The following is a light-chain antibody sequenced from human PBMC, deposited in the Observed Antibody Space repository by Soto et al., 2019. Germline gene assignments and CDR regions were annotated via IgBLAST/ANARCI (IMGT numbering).Light chain of an antibody. Sequence: IQMTQSPSTLSASVGDRVTITCRASQSISSWLAWYQQKPGKAPKLLIYKASSLESGLPSRFSGSGAGTEFPLTISSLQPDDFATYYCQQYNSYTWTLGQVTKLEIK. J-gene: IGKJ1*01. V-gene: IGKV1-5*03. CDR1: QSISSW. CDR2: KAS. CDR3: QQYNSYTWT.